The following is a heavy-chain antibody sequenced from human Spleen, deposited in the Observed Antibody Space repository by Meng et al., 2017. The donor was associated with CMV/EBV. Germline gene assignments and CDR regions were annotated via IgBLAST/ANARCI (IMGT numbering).Heavy chain of an antibody. CDR2: IYYSGST. CDR1: GGSVSSASYY. V-gene: IGHV4-61*01. J-gene: IGHJ6*02. CDR3: ARVEVRDYYYAMDV. Sequence: GSLRLSCTVSGGSVSSASYYWSWIRQPPGKGLEWIEYIYYSGSTNYNPSLKSRVTISVDTSKNQLSLKLSSVTTADTAVFYCARVEVRDYYYAMDVWGRGTTVTVSS.